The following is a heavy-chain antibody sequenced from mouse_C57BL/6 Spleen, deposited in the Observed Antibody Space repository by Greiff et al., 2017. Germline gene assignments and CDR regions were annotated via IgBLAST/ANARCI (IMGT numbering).Heavy chain of an antibody. CDR1: GYAFSSSW. D-gene: IGHD2-4*01. V-gene: IGHV1-82*01. Sequence: QVQLQQSGPELVKPGASVKISCKASGYAFSSSWMNWVKQRPGKGLEWIGRIYPGDGDTNYNGKLKGKATLTADKSSSTAYMQLSSLTSEDSAVYFCARFDYDEDFDYWGQGTTLTVSS. J-gene: IGHJ2*01. CDR3: ARFDYDEDFDY. CDR2: IYPGDGDT.